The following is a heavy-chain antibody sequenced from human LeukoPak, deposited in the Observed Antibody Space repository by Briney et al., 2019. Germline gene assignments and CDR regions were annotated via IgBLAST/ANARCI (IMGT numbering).Heavy chain of an antibody. D-gene: IGHD1-1*01. V-gene: IGHV1-69*13. CDR1: GGTFNNFA. Sequence: GASVKVSCKASGGTFNNFAISWVRQAPGQGLEWVGGIIPMSGTANYAQKFQGRVTITADESTSTAYMELSSLRSEDTAVYYCARGFLNWNENDAFDIWGQGTMVTVSS. J-gene: IGHJ3*02. CDR3: ARGFLNWNENDAFDI. CDR2: IIPMSGTA.